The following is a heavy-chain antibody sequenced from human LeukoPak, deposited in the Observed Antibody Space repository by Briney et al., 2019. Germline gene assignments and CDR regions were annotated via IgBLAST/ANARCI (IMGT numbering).Heavy chain of an antibody. V-gene: IGHV3-11*01. Sequence: GGSLRLSCAASGFTFSDYYMSWIRQAPGKGLEWVSYISSSGSTTYYADSVKGRFTISRDNAKNSLYLQMNSLRAEDTAVYYCARDMVPGAAEEYFQHWGQGTLVTVSS. CDR3: ARDMVPGAAEEYFQH. CDR1: GFTFSDYY. J-gene: IGHJ1*01. CDR2: ISSSGSTT. D-gene: IGHD3-10*01.